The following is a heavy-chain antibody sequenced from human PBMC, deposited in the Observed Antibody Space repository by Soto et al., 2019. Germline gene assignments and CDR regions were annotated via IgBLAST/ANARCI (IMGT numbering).Heavy chain of an antibody. J-gene: IGHJ4*02. V-gene: IGHV3-48*02. CDR2: ISGSSSSI. D-gene: IGHD6-13*01. Sequence: EVQLVESGGGLVQPGGSLRLSCAASGFTFRTYSMNWVRQAPGKGLEWVSYISGSSSSIYYADSVKGRFIISRDNAKNSLYLQMNRLRDEDTAVYYCARESKLAYWGQGTLVTVSS. CDR3: ARESKLAY. CDR1: GFTFRTYS.